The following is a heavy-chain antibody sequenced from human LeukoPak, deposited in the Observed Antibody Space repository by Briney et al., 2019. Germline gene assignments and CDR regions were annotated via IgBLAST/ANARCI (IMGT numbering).Heavy chain of an antibody. D-gene: IGHD7-27*01. CDR2: ISSSSSYI. CDR1: GFTFSSYS. V-gene: IGHV3-21*01. CDR3: ARGGPWGLIPKVDY. Sequence: GGSLRLSCAASGFTFSSYSMNWVRQAPGKGLEWVSSISSSSSYIYYADSVKGRFTISRDNAKNSLYLQMNSLRAEDTAVYYCARGGPWGLIPKVDYWGQGTLVTVSS. J-gene: IGHJ4*02.